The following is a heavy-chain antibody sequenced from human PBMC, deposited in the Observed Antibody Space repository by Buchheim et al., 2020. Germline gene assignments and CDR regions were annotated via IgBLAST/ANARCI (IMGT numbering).Heavy chain of an antibody. V-gene: IGHV3-30*18. CDR2: ISYDGSNK. CDR1: GFTFSSYG. J-gene: IGHJ4*02. CDR3: ANLPADY. Sequence: QVQLVESGGGVVQPGRSLRLSCAASGFTFSSYGMHWVRQAPGKGLEWVAVISYDGSNKYYADSVKGRFIISRDNSKNTLYLQMNSLRAEDTAVYYCANLPADYWGQGTL.